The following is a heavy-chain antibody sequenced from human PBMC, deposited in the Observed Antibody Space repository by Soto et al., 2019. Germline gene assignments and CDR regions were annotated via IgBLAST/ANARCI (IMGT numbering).Heavy chain of an antibody. D-gene: IGHD5-12*01. V-gene: IGHV3-33*08. CDR2: IWYDGSNK. J-gene: IGHJ4*02. Sequence: GGSLRLSCAASGFTVSSTYMSWVRQAPGKGLEWVAVIWYDGSNKYYADSVKGRFTISRDNSKNTLYLQMNSLRAEDTAVYYCARDVDRGGRDGYPTIDYWGQGTLVTVSS. CDR1: GFTVSSTY. CDR3: ARDVDRGGRDGYPTIDY.